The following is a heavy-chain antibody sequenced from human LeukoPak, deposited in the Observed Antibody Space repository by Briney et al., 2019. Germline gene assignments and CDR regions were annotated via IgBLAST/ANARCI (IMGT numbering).Heavy chain of an antibody. Sequence: PGGSLRLSCTASGFSFNSYAMNWVRQAPGKGLEWVASIIGPGGDTYHAGSVRGQFTISRDNSKNTLYLQMSHLRVEDTALYYCAKAAAERCASIKCYPFDSWGQGTLVAVSS. CDR3: AKAAAERCASIKCYPFDS. CDR2: IIGPGGDT. D-gene: IGHD1-1*01. CDR1: GFSFNSYA. J-gene: IGHJ4*02. V-gene: IGHV3-23*01.